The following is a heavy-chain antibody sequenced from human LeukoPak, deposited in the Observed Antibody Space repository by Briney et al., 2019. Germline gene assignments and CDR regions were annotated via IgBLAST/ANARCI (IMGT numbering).Heavy chain of an antibody. CDR1: GDIVSSNSS. D-gene: IGHD5-18*01. CDR2: TYYRSKWYN. V-gene: IGHV6-1*01. J-gene: IGHJ3*01. CDR3: ARGGQGDGYSADEAFDL. Sequence: SQTLSLTCAISGDIVSSNSSWDWIRQSPSRGLEWLGRTYYRSKWYNDYVVSVKSRININPDTSKNQSSLQLNSVTPEDTAVYYCARGGQGDGYSADEAFDLWGQGTMVTVS.